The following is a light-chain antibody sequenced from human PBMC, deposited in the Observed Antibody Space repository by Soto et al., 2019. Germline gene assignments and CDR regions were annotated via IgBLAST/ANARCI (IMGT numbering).Light chain of an antibody. CDR1: QSVGSN. CDR3: QQYGDWPLT. Sequence: EIVLTQSPATLSVSPGERATLSCRASQSVGSNFAWYQQKPGQAPRLLIFASSTRAPGVPARFSGSGSGTEFTLTIGSLQSEDFAVYYCQQYGDWPLTFGGGAKVEIE. CDR2: ASS. J-gene: IGKJ4*01. V-gene: IGKV3-15*01.